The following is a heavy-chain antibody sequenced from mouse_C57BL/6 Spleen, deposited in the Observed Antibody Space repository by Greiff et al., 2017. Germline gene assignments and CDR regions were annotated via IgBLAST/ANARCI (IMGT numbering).Heavy chain of an antibody. CDR2: INPNNGGT. V-gene: IGHV1-26*01. CDR3: ARHYGRGFAY. D-gene: IGHD1-1*01. Sequence: VQLQQSGPELVKPGASVKISCKASGYTFTDYYMNWVKQSHGKSLEWIGDINPNNGGTSYNQKFKGKATLTVDKSSSTAYMELRSLTSEDSAVYYCARHYGRGFAYWGQGTLVTVSA. CDR1: GYTFTDYY. J-gene: IGHJ3*01.